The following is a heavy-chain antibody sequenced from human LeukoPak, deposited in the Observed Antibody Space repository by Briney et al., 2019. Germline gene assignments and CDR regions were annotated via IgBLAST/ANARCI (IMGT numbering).Heavy chain of an antibody. V-gene: IGHV1-24*01. D-gene: IGHD6-13*01. CDR3: ATGTISIAAADYYFDY. J-gene: IGHJ4*02. Sequence: ASVKVSCKVSGYTLTELSMHWVRQAPGKGLEWMGGFDPEDGETIYAQKFQGRVTMTEHTSTDTAYMELSSLRSEDTAVYYCATGTISIAAADYYFDYWGQGTLVTVSS. CDR2: FDPEDGET. CDR1: GYTLTELS.